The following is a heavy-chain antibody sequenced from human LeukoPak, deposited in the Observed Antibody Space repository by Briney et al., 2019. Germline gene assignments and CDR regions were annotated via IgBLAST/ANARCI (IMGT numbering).Heavy chain of an antibody. D-gene: IGHD3-10*01. CDR1: GFTFSGGS. J-gene: IGHJ4*02. CDR3: LTVLYSYDSPAQYCSDH. Sequence: SGGSLRLSCAASGFTFSGGSMTWARQAPGKGLEWVGRIKTKADGGTTDYAATVKGRFTISRDDSKTTLYLQMNTQKTEDTAVYYCLTVLYSYDSPAQYCSDHWGQGTLVTVSS. V-gene: IGHV3-15*01. CDR2: IKTKADGGTT.